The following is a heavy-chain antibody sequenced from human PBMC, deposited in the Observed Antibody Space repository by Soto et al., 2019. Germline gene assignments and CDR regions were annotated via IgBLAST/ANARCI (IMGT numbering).Heavy chain of an antibody. CDR3: ARVLVRGVITYYYYYGMDV. CDR2: INHSGST. Sequence: SETLSLTCAVYGGSFSGYYWSWIRQPPGKGLEWIGEINHSGSTNYNPSLKSRVTISVDTSKNQFSLKLSSVTAADTAVYYCARVLVRGVITYYYYYGMDVWGQGTTVTV. D-gene: IGHD3-10*01. J-gene: IGHJ6*02. V-gene: IGHV4-34*01. CDR1: GGSFSGYY.